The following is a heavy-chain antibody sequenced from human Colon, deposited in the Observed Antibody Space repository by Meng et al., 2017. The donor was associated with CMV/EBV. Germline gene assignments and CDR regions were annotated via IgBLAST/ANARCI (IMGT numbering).Heavy chain of an antibody. D-gene: IGHD6-13*01. CDR2: IYYSGST. J-gene: IGHJ4*02. CDR1: GGSISSSSYY. V-gene: IGHV4-39*01. CDR3: VKQQLVLFFFDY. Sequence: VSGGSISSSSYYWGWIRQPPGKGLEWIGSIYYSGSTYYNPSLKSRVTISVDTSKNQFSLKLSSVTAADTAVYYCVKQQLVLFFFDYWGQGTLVTVSS.